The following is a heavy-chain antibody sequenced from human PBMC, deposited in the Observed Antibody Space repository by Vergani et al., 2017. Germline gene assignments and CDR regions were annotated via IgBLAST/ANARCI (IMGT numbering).Heavy chain of an antibody. CDR3: ARVLGPGYYGMDV. V-gene: IGHV3-33*01. CDR1: GFTFSSYG. Sequence: QVQLVESGGGVVQPGRSLRLSCAASGFTFSSYGMHWVRQAPGKGLEWVAVIWYDGSNKYYADSVKGRFTISRDNSKNTLYLQMNSLRAEDTAVYYCARVLGPGYYGMDVWAKGPRSPSP. J-gene: IGHJ6*02. CDR2: IWYDGSNK. D-gene: IGHD7-27*01.